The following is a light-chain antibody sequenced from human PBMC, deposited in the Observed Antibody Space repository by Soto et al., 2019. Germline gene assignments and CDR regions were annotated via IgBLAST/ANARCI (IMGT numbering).Light chain of an antibody. Sequence: DIQMTQSPSTLSASTGDRVTITCRASQSISHSLAWYQQKSGEAPNLLIYRASTSESWVPSRFSGCGSGTEFTLTINNLQPDDFATYYCQQFSTYPYTFGQGTMLEIK. V-gene: IGKV1-5*03. CDR2: RAS. J-gene: IGKJ2*01. CDR3: QQFSTYPYT. CDR1: QSISHS.